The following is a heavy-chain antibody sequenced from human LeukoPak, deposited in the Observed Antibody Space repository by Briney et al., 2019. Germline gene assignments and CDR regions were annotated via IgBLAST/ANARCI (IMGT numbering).Heavy chain of an antibody. D-gene: IGHD1-14*01. CDR2: INTNTGNP. CDR1: GYTFTGYY. J-gene: IGHJ2*01. CDR3: ASGKIRGSNDL. Sequence: ASVKVSCKASGYTFTGYYMHWVRQAPGQGLEWMGWINTNTGNPTYAQGFTGRFVFSLDTSVSTAYLQISSLKAEDTAVYYCASGKIRGSNDLWGRGTLVTVSS. V-gene: IGHV7-4-1*02.